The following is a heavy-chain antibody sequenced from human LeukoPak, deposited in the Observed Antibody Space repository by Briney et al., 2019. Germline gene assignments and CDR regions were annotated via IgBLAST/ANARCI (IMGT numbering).Heavy chain of an antibody. J-gene: IGHJ4*02. CDR2: INANTGGT. Sequence: ASVKVSCKASGYTFSDYYMHWVRQAPGEGLEWMGWINANTGGTNYAQKFQGRVTMTRDTSINTTHMDLSRLRSDDTALYYCARSGDYGESFDSWGQGTLVTVSS. V-gene: IGHV1-2*02. CDR3: ARSGDYGESFDS. CDR1: GYTFSDYY. D-gene: IGHD4-17*01.